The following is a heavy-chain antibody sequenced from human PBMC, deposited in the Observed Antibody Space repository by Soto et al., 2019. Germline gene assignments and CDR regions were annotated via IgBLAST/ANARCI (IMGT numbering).Heavy chain of an antibody. V-gene: IGHV1-69*01. D-gene: IGHD2-15*01. J-gene: IGHJ4*02. CDR1: GGTFRDYG. CDR3: GRGGFCRPAVCYSRGGEIDH. Sequence: QVHLVQSGTEVKKPGSSVRVSCQASGGTFRDYGVSWVRQAPGQGLEWIGGILPILGTTNYAQKFRDRVTITADGSTGTVYMDLSRLTSEGTAVYYCGRGGFCRPAVCYSRGGEIDHWAQGTLVTVSS. CDR2: ILPILGTT.